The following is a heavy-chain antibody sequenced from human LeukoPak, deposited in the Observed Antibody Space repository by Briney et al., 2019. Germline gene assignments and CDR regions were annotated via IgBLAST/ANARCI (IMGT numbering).Heavy chain of an antibody. CDR3: AKRGVVIRVILVGFHKEAYYFDS. CDR2: ISDSGGRT. Sequence: PGWSLRLSRAVSGITLSNYGMSWVRQAPGKGLEWVAGISDSGGRTNYADSVKGRFTISRDNPKNTPYLQMNSLRAEDTAVYFCAKRGVVIRVILVGFHKEAYYFDSWGQGALVTVSS. D-gene: IGHD3-22*01. CDR1: GITLSNYG. V-gene: IGHV3-23*01. J-gene: IGHJ4*02.